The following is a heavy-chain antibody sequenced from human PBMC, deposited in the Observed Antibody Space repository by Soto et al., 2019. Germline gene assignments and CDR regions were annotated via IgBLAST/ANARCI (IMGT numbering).Heavy chain of an antibody. D-gene: IGHD3-22*01. CDR2: IYPGDADT. CDR3: ATFTTSGAPQGGLAV. J-gene: IGHJ6*01. V-gene: IGHV5-51*01. CDR1: GYNFNNYL. Sequence: RGESLKISCKGSGYNFNNYLIWWVRQMPAKGLEWMGIIYPGDADTRYSPSFQGQVTFSADKSVSSAYLQWSSLKASDTAMFYCATFTTSGAPQGGLAVWGQGTSLAVCS.